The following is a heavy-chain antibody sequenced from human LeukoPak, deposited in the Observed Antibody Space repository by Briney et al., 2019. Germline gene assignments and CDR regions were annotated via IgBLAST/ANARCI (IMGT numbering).Heavy chain of an antibody. CDR2: IYYSGST. V-gene: IGHV4-39*01. D-gene: IGHD6-19*01. CDR3: ARGVYGSGEWFDP. CDR1: GGSISSSSYY. J-gene: IGHJ5*02. Sequence: SETLSLTCTVSGGSISSSSYYWGWIRQPPGKGLEWIGSIYYSGSTYYNPSLKSRVTISVDTSKNQFSLKLSSVTAADTAVYYCARGVYGSGEWFDPWGQGTLVTVSS.